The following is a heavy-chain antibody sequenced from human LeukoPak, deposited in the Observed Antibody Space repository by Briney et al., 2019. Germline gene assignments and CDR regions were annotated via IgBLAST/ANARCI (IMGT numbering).Heavy chain of an antibody. J-gene: IGHJ4*02. CDR3: ARGFSYCDY. CDR2: INPNSGGT. V-gene: IGHV1-2*02. Sequence: ASVKVSCKASGYTFTAYYMHWVRQAPGQGLEWMGWINPNSGGTNYAQKFQDRVTMTRDTSISTASMELNRLRSDDTALYYCARGFSYCDYWGQGTLVTVSS. CDR1: GYTFTAYY.